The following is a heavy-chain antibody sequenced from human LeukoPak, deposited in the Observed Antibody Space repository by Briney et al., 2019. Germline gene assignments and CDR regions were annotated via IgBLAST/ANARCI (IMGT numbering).Heavy chain of an antibody. D-gene: IGHD2-15*01. CDR3: ARACSGGSCGHDY. V-gene: IGHV4-59*01. J-gene: IGHJ4*02. Sequence: PSETLSLTCTVSGGSISGYHWSWIRQPPGKGLEWIGYISDSGSTNYNPSLTSRVPISVGTYKNQLSLKVTSVTAADTAVYYCARACSGGSCGHDYWGQGTLVTVSS. CDR2: ISDSGST. CDR1: GGSISGYH.